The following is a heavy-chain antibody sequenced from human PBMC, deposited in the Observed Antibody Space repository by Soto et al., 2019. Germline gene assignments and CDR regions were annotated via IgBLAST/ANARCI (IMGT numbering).Heavy chain of an antibody. D-gene: IGHD3-10*01. CDR2: FYSGGLT. V-gene: IGHV3-53*01. Sequence: PGGSLRLSCAASGFTVSSNYMSWVRQAPGKGLEWVSVFYSGGLTFYADSVKGRFTISRDSSKNTLFLQMNSLRVEDTVVYYCARASGPANTPGGAFDIWDQGTMVTVSS. CDR1: GFTVSSNY. J-gene: IGHJ3*02. CDR3: ARASGPANTPGGAFDI.